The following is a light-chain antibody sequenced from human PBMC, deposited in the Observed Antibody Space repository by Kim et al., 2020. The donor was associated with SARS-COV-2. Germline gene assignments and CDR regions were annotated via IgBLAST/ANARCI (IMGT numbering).Light chain of an antibody. CDR2: GDN. CDR3: QSYDRGLSGYV. Sequence: VTIAGTGSSSNSGTRFHVHWYHQRPGRAPKPLIHGDNDRPSGVPRRFSGSKSGTSASLAISGLQAEDEGDYYCQSYDRGLSGYVFGTGTKVTVL. V-gene: IGLV1-40*01. J-gene: IGLJ1*01. CDR1: SSNSGTRFH.